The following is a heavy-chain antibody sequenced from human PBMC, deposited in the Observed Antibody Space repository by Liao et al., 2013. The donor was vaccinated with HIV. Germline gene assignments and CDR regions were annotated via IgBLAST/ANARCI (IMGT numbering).Heavy chain of an antibody. V-gene: IGHV4-30-4*01. CDR1: GGSISSGYYY. J-gene: IGHJ6*03. CDR3: ARVGMTTITGYYYYIDV. Sequence: QVQLQESGPGLVKASQTLSLTCTVSGGSISSGYYYWSWVRQPPGKGLEWIGYIYYSGSTNYNPSLKRRLTISLDMSKNHFSLNLTSVTAADTAVYFCARVGMTTITGYYYYIDVWGKGTTVTVSS. CDR2: IYYSGST. D-gene: IGHD3-10*01.